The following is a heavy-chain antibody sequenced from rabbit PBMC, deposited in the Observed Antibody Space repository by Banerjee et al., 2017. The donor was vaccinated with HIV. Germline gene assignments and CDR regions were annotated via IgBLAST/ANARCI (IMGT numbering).Heavy chain of an antibody. Sequence: QSLEESGGGLVKPGGSLKLSCKASGFTISSGYLISWFRQAPGKGPEWIACIYTGSTVSTYYASWANGRFTISKTSSTTVTLQMTSLTAADTATYFCARGDYTYGLLTRLDLWGQGTLVTVS. CDR2: IYTGSTVST. V-gene: IGHV1S40*01. CDR3: ARGDYTYGLLTRLDL. CDR1: GFTISSGYL. D-gene: IGHD6-1*01. J-gene: IGHJ3*01.